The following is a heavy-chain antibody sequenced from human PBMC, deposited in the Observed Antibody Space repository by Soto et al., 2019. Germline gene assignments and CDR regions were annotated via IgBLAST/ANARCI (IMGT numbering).Heavy chain of an antibody. J-gene: IGHJ6*02. V-gene: IGHV1-18*01. CDR3: AREVVVLVPAAAPYYYYGMDV. D-gene: IGHD2-2*01. CDR2: ISAYNGNT. Sequence: QVQLVQSGAEVKKPGASVKVSCKASGYTFTSYGISWVRQAPGQGLEWMGWISAYNGNTNYAQKLQGRVTMTTDTSTSTAYMELRSLRSDDTAVYYCAREVVVLVPAAAPYYYYGMDVWGQGTTVTVSS. CDR1: GYTFTSYG.